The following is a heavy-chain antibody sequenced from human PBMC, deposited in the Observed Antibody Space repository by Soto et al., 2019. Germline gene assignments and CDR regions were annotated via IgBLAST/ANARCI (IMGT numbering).Heavy chain of an antibody. D-gene: IGHD3-16*01. J-gene: IGHJ6*02. CDR2: IDPSDSYT. CDR3: ARLHYDYVWGSPSYYYGMDV. CDR1: GYSFTSYW. Sequence: GESMKISCKGSGYSFTSYWISWVRQMPGKGLEWMGRIDPSDSYTNYSPSFQGHVTISADKSISTAYLQWSSLKASDTAMYYWARLHYDYVWGSPSYYYGMDVWGQGTTVTVYS. V-gene: IGHV5-10-1*01.